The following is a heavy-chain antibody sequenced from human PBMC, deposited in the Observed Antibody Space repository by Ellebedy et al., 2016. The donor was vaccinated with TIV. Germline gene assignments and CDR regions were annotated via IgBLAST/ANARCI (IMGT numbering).Heavy chain of an antibody. CDR3: ARGYWTEGTNAVCPSYFDY. CDR1: GYSISSGYY. V-gene: IGHV4-38-2*02. J-gene: IGHJ4*02. Sequence: SETLSLTCTVSGYSISSGYYWGWIRQPPGKGLEWIGSIYHSGSTYYNPSLKSRVTVSVDTSKNQFSLKVTSLTAADTAVYYCARGYWTEGTNAVCPSYFDYWGQGTLVTVSS. D-gene: IGHD2-8*01. CDR2: IYHSGST.